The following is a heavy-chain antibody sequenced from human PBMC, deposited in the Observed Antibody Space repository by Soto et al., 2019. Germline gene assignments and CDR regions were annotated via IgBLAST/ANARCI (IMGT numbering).Heavy chain of an antibody. CDR2: ISGSGGIT. CDR1: GFTFSSYA. CDR3: AKVSLGALTFTDYYYYGLDV. J-gene: IGHJ6*02. Sequence: EVQLLESGGVLVQPGGSLRLSCAASGFTFSSYAMSWVRQAPGKGLEWVSAISGSGGITYYADSVKGRFTISRDNSKNSLYLQMNSLRAEDTAVYYCAKVSLGALTFTDYYYYGLDVWGQGTTVTVSS. V-gene: IGHV3-23*01. D-gene: IGHD1-26*01.